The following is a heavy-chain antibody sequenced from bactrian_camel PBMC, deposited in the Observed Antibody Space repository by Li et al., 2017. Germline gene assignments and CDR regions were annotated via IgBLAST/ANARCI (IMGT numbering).Heavy chain of an antibody. CDR1: GYDDKSGS. D-gene: IGHD2*01. CDR2: IFTAGGST. Sequence: HVQLVESGGGSVQPGGSLRLSCALSGYDDKSGSLGWFRQASGKEREIVAAIFTAGGSTFYADSVKGRFPISRDNAKKTLNLQLNSLKSEDTAMYYCARTGVVVAARSGYDYWGQGTQVTVS. J-gene: IGHJ4*01. V-gene: IGHV3S54*01. CDR3: ARTGVVVAARSGYDY.